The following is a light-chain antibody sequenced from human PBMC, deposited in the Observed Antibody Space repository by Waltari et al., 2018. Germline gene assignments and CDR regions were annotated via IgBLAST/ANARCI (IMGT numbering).Light chain of an antibody. Sequence: EIVLTQSPATLSLSPGARATLSCRARQSVRSYLAWYQQKPGQAPRLLIYDTSNRASGIPARFSGSGSGTDFSLSISSLEPEDFAVYYCQQRHNWPLTFGGGTKVEIK. CDR1: QSVRSY. J-gene: IGKJ4*01. CDR3: QQRHNWPLT. V-gene: IGKV3-11*01. CDR2: DTS.